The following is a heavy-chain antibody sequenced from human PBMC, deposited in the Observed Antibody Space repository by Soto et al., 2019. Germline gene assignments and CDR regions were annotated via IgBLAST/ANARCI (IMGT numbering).Heavy chain of an antibody. Sequence: EVRLEQSGAEVKKSGESLTISCKGSGYSFAGYWITWVRQKPGKGLEWMGRIDPSDSQTYYSPSFRGHVTISVTKSITTVFLQWSSLRASDTAMYYCARQIYDSDTGPNFQYYFVSWGQGTPVTVSS. CDR1: GYSFAGYW. CDR3: ARQIYDSDTGPNFQYYFVS. D-gene: IGHD3-22*01. J-gene: IGHJ4*02. CDR2: IDPSDSQT. V-gene: IGHV5-10-1*03.